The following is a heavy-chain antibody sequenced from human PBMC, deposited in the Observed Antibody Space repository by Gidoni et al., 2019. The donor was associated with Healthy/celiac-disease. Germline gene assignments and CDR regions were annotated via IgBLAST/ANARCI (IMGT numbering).Heavy chain of an antibody. CDR1: GYTFTSYD. J-gene: IGHJ5*02. V-gene: IGHV1-8*01. D-gene: IGHD3-9*01. Sequence: QVQLVQSGAEVKKPGASVKVSCKASGYTFTSYDINWVRQATGQGLEWMGWMNPNSGNTGYAQKFQGRVTMTRNTSISTAYMELSSLRSEDTAVYYCARVSPKYDILTGYSNWFDPWGQGTLVTVSS. CDR2: MNPNSGNT. CDR3: ARVSPKYDILTGYSNWFDP.